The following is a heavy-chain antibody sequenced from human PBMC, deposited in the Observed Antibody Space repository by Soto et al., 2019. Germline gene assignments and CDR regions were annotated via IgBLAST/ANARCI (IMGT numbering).Heavy chain of an antibody. CDR2: INPNSGGT. V-gene: IGHV1-2*04. D-gene: IGHD1-1*01. CDR1: GYTFTGYY. J-gene: IGHJ6*02. CDR3: ARWPDNDYYYGMDV. Sequence: GASVKVSCKASGYTFTGYYMHWVRQAPGQGLEWMGWINPNSGGTNYAQKFQGWVTMTRDTSISTAYMELSRLRSDDTAVYYCARWPDNDYYYGMDVWGQGTTVTVSS.